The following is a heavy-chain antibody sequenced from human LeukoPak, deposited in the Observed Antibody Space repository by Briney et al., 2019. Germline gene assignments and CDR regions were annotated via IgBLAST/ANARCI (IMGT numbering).Heavy chain of an antibody. V-gene: IGHV3-48*01. CDR1: GFTFSSYS. CDR3: AKDTSPIVVVINFDY. CDR2: ISSSSSTI. D-gene: IGHD3-22*01. J-gene: IGHJ4*02. Sequence: GGSLRLSCAASGFTFSSYSMNWVRQAPGKGLEWVSYISSSSSTIYYADSVKGRFTISRDNSKNTLYLQMNSLRAEDTAVYYCAKDTSPIVVVINFDYWGQGTLVTVSS.